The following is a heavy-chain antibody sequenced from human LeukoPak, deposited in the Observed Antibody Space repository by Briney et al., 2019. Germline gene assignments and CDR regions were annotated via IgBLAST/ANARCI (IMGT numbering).Heavy chain of an antibody. D-gene: IGHD3-16*01. CDR1: RFTFSSHW. CDR3: ARGGGLDV. V-gene: IGHV3-7*03. CDR2: INHNGNVN. J-gene: IGHJ6*02. Sequence: GGSLRLSCAASRFTFSSHWMSWVRQAPGKGLEWVASINHNGNVNYYVDSVKGRFTISRDNAKNSLYLQMSNLRAEDTAVYFCARGGGLDVWGQGATVTVSS.